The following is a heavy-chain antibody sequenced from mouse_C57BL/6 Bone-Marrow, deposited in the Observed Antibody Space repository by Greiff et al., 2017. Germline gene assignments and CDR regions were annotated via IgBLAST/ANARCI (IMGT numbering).Heavy chain of an antibody. Sequence: QVQLQQPGTELVKPGASVKLSCKASGYTFTSYWMHWVQQRPGQGLEWIGNINPGNGGTNSTEQFKSKATLSVDNSSSTPYMQLSSLTSKDSAVYYCARTQLTGRGDYWGQGTTLTVSS. D-gene: IGHD4-1*01. J-gene: IGHJ2*01. CDR1: GYTFTSYW. CDR2: INPGNGGT. CDR3: ARTQLTGRGDY. V-gene: IGHV1-53*01.